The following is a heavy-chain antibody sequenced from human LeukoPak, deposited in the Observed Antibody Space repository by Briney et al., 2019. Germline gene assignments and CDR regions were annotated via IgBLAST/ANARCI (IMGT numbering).Heavy chain of an antibody. CDR2: IYYSGST. J-gene: IGHJ4*02. V-gene: IGHV4-39*01. CDR3: ARHDYSNYVVDY. CDR1: GGSISSYY. Sequence: SETLSLTCTVSGGSISSYYWGWIRQPPGKGLEWIGSIYYSGSTYYNPSLKSRVTISVDTSKNQFSLKLSSVTAADTAVYYCARHDYSNYVVDYWGQGTLVTVSS. D-gene: IGHD4-11*01.